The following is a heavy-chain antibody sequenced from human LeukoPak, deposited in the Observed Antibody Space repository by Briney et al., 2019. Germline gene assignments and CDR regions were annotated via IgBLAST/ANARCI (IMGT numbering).Heavy chain of an antibody. Sequence: GGSLRLSCAASGFTFSSYSMNWVRQAPGKGLEWVSSISSSSSYIYYADSVKGRFTISRDNAENSLYLQMNSLRAEDTAVYYCARDQQQWLPFDYWGQGTLVTVSS. V-gene: IGHV3-21*01. D-gene: IGHD6-19*01. J-gene: IGHJ4*02. CDR3: ARDQQQWLPFDY. CDR1: GFTFSSYS. CDR2: ISSSSSYI.